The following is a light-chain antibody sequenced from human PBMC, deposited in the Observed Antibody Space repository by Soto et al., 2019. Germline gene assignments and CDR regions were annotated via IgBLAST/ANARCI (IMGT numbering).Light chain of an antibody. V-gene: IGKV3-20*01. J-gene: IGKJ2*01. CDR3: QQYGSSPPYT. CDR2: GAS. Sequence: EIVLTQSPGNLSLSPGERATLSCRASQSVSSSYLAWYQQKPGQAPRLLIYGASSRATGIPDSFSGSGSGTDFTLTISRLEPEDFAVYYCQQYGSSPPYTFGQGTKLEIK. CDR1: QSVSSSY.